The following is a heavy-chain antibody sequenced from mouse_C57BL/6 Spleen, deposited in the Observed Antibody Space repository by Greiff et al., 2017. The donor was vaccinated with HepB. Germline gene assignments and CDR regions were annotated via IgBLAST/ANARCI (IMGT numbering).Heavy chain of an antibody. CDR1: GYAFTNYL. Sequence: QVQLQQSGAELVRPGTSVKVSCKASGYAFTNYLIEWVKQRPGQGLEWIGVINPGSGGTNYNEKFKGKATLTADKSSSTAYMQLSSLTSEDSAVYFCARRSSGYVGFAYWGQGTLVTVSA. CDR2: INPGSGGT. V-gene: IGHV1-54*01. CDR3: ARRSSGYVGFAY. J-gene: IGHJ3*01. D-gene: IGHD3-2*02.